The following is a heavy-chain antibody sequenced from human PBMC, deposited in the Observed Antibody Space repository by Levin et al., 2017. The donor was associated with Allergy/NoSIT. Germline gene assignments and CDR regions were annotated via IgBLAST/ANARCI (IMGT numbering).Heavy chain of an antibody. CDR1: GFTFSSYS. Sequence: ETLSLTCAASGFTFSSYSMNWVRQAPGKGLEWVSYISSSSSPIYYADSVKGRFTISRDNAKNSLYLQMNSLRDEDTAVYYCARDRRDCTNGVCFHFDYWGQGTLVTVSS. J-gene: IGHJ4*02. V-gene: IGHV3-48*02. CDR2: ISSSSSPI. D-gene: IGHD2-8*01. CDR3: ARDRRDCTNGVCFHFDY.